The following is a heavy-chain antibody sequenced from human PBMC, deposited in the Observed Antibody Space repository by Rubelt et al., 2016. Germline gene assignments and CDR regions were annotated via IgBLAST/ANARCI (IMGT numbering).Heavy chain of an antibody. CDR3: AHKFNSGLDH. J-gene: IGHJ4*02. Sequence: QITLKESGPTLVKPTQTLTLTCTFSGFSLSTNGVGVAWIRQPPGKALEWLALIYWDDDTRSSPSLKTRLTVTKDTSTKQVVLTMTNMDPVDTATYYCAHKFNSGLDHWGQGTLVTVSS. D-gene: IGHD6-19*01. CDR1: GFSLSTNGVG. V-gene: IGHV2-5*02. CDR2: IYWDDDT.